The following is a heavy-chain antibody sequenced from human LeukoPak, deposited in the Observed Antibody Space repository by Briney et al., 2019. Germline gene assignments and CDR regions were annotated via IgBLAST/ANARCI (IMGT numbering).Heavy chain of an antibody. CDR3: ATDCSSTSCFDY. D-gene: IGHD2-2*01. CDR2: ISGSGGST. CDR1: GFTFSSYA. Sequence: GGSLRLSCAASGFTFSSYAMSWVRQAPGKGLEWVSAISGSGGSTYYADSVKGRFTISRDNSKNTLYLQMNSLRAEDTAVYYCATDCSSTSCFDYWGQETLVTVSS. V-gene: IGHV3-23*01. J-gene: IGHJ4*02.